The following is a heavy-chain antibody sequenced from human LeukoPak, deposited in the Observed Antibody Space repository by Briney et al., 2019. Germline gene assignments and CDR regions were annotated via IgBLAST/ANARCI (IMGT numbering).Heavy chain of an antibody. Sequence: GGSLRLSCAASGFTFSSYGMHWVRQAPGKGLEWVAFIRYDGSNKYYADSVKGRFTISRDNSKNTLYLQMNSLRAEDTAVYSCPKDGPPDSSGYYFLNYWGQGTLDTVSS. CDR3: PKDGPPDSSGYYFLNY. V-gene: IGHV3-30*02. J-gene: IGHJ4*02. CDR2: IRYDGSNK. D-gene: IGHD3-22*01. CDR1: GFTFSSYG.